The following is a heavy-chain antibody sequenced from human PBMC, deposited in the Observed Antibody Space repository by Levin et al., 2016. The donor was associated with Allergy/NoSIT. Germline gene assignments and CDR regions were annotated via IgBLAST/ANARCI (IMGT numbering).Heavy chain of an antibody. D-gene: IGHD3-22*01. J-gene: IGHJ6*02. V-gene: IGHV3-21*01. CDR3: ARFWDYYDSSGYPLTTTWYGMDV. CDR2: ISSSSSYI. Sequence: WIRQPPGKGLEWVSSISSSSSYIYYADSVKGRFTISRDNAKNSLYLQMNSLRAEDTAVYYCARFWDYYDSSGYPLTTTWYGMDVWGQGTTVTVSS.